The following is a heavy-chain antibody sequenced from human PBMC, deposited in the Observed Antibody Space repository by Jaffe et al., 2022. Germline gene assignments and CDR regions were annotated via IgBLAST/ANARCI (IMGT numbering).Heavy chain of an antibody. Sequence: EVQLVETGGGLIQPGGSLRLSCAASGFTVSSNYMSWVRQAPGKGLEWVSVIYSGGSTYYADSVKGRFTISRDNSKNTLYLQMNSLRAEDTAVYYCARLGNGYYYYMDVWGKGTTVTVSS. J-gene: IGHJ6*03. CDR2: IYSGGST. CDR3: ARLGNGYYYYMDV. D-gene: IGHD2-8*01. CDR1: GFTVSSNY. V-gene: IGHV3-53*02.